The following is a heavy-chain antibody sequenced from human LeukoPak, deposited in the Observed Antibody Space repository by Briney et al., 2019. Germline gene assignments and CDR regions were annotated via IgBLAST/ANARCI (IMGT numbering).Heavy chain of an antibody. Sequence: GGSLRLSCAASGFTFSSYGMHWVRQAPGKGLEWMAFIRYDGSNKYYADSVKGRFTISRDNAKNEFYLQMNSLRADDSAVYYCARGGYGAHMGWGQGILVSVSS. V-gene: IGHV3-30*02. CDR1: GFTFSSYG. CDR3: ARGGYGAHMG. CDR2: IRYDGSNK. D-gene: IGHD4-17*01. J-gene: IGHJ4*02.